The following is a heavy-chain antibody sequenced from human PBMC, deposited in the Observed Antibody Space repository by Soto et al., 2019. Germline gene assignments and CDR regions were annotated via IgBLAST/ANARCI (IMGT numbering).Heavy chain of an antibody. D-gene: IGHD1-1*01. V-gene: IGHV4-39*01. CDR3: VRGGLRYQQSSYNVDV. CDR2: IDYIGNT. Sequence: QVQLQESGPGLVSPWGTLSLTCTVSGASISSSGYYWGWIRQAPGKGLEWIGSIDYIGNTYYNASLQSRVTVYVDTFKNQITLQVNSVTAADTAVHYCVRGGLRYQQSSYNVDVWGQGTLVTVSS. J-gene: IGHJ4*02. CDR1: GASISSSGYY.